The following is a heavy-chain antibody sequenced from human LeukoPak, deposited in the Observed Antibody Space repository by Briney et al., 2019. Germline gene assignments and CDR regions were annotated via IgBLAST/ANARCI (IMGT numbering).Heavy chain of an antibody. Sequence: PGGSLRLSRAASEFTFSNYWMHWVRQAPGKGLVWVSRINTDGSSTSYVDSVKGRFTISRDNAKNTLYLQMNSLRAEDTAVYYCARATVGATSDFDYWGQGTLVTVSS. CDR1: EFTFSNYW. V-gene: IGHV3-74*01. D-gene: IGHD1-26*01. CDR3: ARATVGATSDFDY. J-gene: IGHJ4*02. CDR2: INTDGSST.